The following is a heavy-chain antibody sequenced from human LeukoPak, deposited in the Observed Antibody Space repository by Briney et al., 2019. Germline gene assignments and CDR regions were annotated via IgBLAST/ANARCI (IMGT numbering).Heavy chain of an antibody. CDR3: ARDAQDYYDSSGFGY. D-gene: IGHD3-22*01. J-gene: IGHJ4*02. V-gene: IGHV1-18*01. CDR2: ISAYNGNT. Sequence: APVKVSCKASGYTFTSYGISWVRQAPGQGLEWMGWISAYNGNTNYAQKLQGRVTMTTDTSTSTAYMELRSLRSDDTAVYYCARDAQDYYDSSGFGYWGQGTLVTVSS. CDR1: GYTFTSYG.